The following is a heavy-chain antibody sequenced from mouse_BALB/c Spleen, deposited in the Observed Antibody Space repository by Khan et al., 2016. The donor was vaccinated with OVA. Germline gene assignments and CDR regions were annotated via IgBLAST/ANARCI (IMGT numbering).Heavy chain of an antibody. V-gene: IGHV1S137*01. J-gene: IGHJ3*01. CDR1: GYTFTDFT. Sequence: VELVESGAELVRPGVSVKISCKGSGYTFTDFTMHWVKQSHAKSLEWIGVISTYYGDVTYNQKFKGKATMTVDKSSSTAYMELARLTSEDSAIFYFTRGGGGNRFAYWGQGTLVTVSA. CDR3: TRGGGGNRFAY. CDR2: ISTYYGDV.